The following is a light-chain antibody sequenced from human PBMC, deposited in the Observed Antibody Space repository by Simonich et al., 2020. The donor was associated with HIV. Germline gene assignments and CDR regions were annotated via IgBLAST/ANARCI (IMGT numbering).Light chain of an antibody. CDR1: QSVLYSSNNKNY. V-gene: IGKV4-1*01. J-gene: IGKJ2*01. Sequence: DIVMTQSPDSLAVFLGERATINCKSSQSVLYSSNNKNYLAWYQQKPGQPPKLLIYWASTRESGVPARFSGSGSGTDFTLTISSLQAEDVAVYYCQQYYSTPRTFGQGTKLEIK. CDR2: WAS. CDR3: QQYYSTPRT.